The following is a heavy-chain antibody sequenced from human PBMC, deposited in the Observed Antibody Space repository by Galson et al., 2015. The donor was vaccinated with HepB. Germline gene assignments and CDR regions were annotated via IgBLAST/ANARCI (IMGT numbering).Heavy chain of an antibody. CDR3: ARDLSPYGGNSGLDY. D-gene: IGHD4-23*01. V-gene: IGHV3-21*01. CDR2: VSLSSGYI. Sequence: SLRLSCAASGFNFNRYTMNWVRQAPGQGLEWVSSVSLSSGYIYYADSVKGRFTISRDNAKNSLYLQMNSLRAEDTAIYYCARDLSPYGGNSGLDYWGQGTLVTVSS. J-gene: IGHJ4*02. CDR1: GFNFNRYT.